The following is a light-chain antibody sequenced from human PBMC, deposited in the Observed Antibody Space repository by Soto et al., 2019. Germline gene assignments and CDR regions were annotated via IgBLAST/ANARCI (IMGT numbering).Light chain of an antibody. CDR3: SSYTSSSTYV. Sequence: QSALTQPASVSGSPGQSITISCTGTSTDIGRYNYVSWYQQHPGKAPKLMIYDVSNRPSGVSKRFSGSKSGNTASLTISGLQAEDEADYYCSSYTSSSTYVFGTGTKVTVL. CDR2: DVS. V-gene: IGLV2-14*01. J-gene: IGLJ1*01. CDR1: STDIGRYNY.